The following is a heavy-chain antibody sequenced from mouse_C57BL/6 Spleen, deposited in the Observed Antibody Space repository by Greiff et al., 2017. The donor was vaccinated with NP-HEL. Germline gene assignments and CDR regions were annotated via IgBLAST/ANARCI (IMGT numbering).Heavy chain of an antibody. CDR1: GFTFSSYG. CDR3: ASLLYDYGFAY. D-gene: IGHD2-4*01. V-gene: IGHV5-6*01. J-gene: IGHJ3*01. CDR2: LSSGGSST. Sequence: EVQLVESGGDLVKPGGSLTLSCAASGFTFSSYGLSWVRPTPAKRLEWVATLSSGGSSTYYPDSVKGRFTISRDNAKNTLYLQMSSLKSEDTAMYYCASLLYDYGFAYWGQGTLGTVSA.